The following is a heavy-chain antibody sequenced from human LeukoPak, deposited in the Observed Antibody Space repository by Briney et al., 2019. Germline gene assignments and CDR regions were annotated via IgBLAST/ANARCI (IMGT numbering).Heavy chain of an antibody. CDR3: ARGDCSSTSCYDLAF. J-gene: IGHJ4*02. CDR1: GGSFSGYY. D-gene: IGHD2-2*01. Sequence: KPSETLSLTCAVYGGSFSGYYWSWIRQPPGKGLEWIGEISHSGGANYNPSLKSRVTISVDTSKNQFSLKLSSVTAADTAVYYCARGDCSSTSCYDLAFWGQGTLVTVSS. CDR2: ISHSGGA. V-gene: IGHV4-34*01.